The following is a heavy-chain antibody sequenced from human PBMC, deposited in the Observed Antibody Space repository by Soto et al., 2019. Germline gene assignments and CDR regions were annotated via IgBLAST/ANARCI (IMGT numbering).Heavy chain of an antibody. Sequence: GGSLRLSCAASGFTFSGYWMGWVRQAPGKGLEWVASIMKDGGEKKYVDSVRGRFTISRDNAKNSLYLQMNSLRAEDTAVYYCARVLVFYGGFDPWGQGTLVTVSS. CDR1: GFTFSGYW. CDR2: IMKDGGEK. CDR3: ARVLVFYGGFDP. V-gene: IGHV3-7*03. J-gene: IGHJ5*02. D-gene: IGHD2-21*02.